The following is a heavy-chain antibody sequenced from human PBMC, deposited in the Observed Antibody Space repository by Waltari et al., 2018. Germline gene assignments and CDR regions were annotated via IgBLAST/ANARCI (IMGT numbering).Heavy chain of an antibody. CDR1: RSSIRNNNYY. Sequence: QLQLQESGPGLVKPSETLSLTCTVSRSSIRNNNYYWGWVRQPPGKGLEWIGSFYKSGTTNSNPSLKSRATISVDTSNNQFSLKLNSVTAADTAVYYCVRGYPDIVATISDYWGQGTLVIVSS. CDR2: FYKSGTT. V-gene: IGHV4-39*07. D-gene: IGHD5-12*01. CDR3: VRGYPDIVATISDY. J-gene: IGHJ4*02.